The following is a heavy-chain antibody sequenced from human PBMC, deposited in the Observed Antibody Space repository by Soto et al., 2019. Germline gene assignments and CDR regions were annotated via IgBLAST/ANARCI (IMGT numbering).Heavy chain of an antibody. CDR1: GFTFSDYY. J-gene: IGHJ6*02. CDR3: ARDPPWFGDLMGDYYYGMDV. CDR2: ISSSSYT. Sequence: GSLRLSCAASGFTFSDYYMSWIRQAPGKGLEWVSYISSSSYTNYADSVKGRFTISRDNAKNSLYLQMNSLRAEDTAVYYCARDPPWFGDLMGDYYYGMDVWGQGTTVTVSS. D-gene: IGHD3-10*01. V-gene: IGHV3-11*06.